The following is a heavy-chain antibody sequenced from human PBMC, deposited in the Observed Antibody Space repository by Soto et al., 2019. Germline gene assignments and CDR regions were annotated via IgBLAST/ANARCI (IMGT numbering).Heavy chain of an antibody. D-gene: IGHD3-16*01. CDR3: ARERGVEEAP. CDR2: ISSSSSTI. CDR1: GFTFSSYS. J-gene: IGHJ4*02. Sequence: EVQLVESGGGLVQPGGSLRLSCAASGFTFSSYSMNWVRQAPGKGLEWVSYISSSSSTIYYADSVKGRFTISRDNAKNSLYQQMNSLRDEDTAVYYCARERGVEEAPWGQGTLVTVSS. V-gene: IGHV3-48*02.